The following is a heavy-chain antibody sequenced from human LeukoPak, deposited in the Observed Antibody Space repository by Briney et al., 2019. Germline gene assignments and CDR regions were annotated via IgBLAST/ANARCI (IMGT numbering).Heavy chain of an antibody. V-gene: IGHV4-59*01. D-gene: IGHD4-11*01. CDR3: ARDRRESSKPNDAFDI. J-gene: IGHJ3*02. CDR1: GGSISSYY. Sequence: PSETLSLTCSVSGGSISSYYWSSIRQPPGKGLEWIGYIYYTGSTNYNPSLESRVTISIDTSKKQLSLKLRSVTAADTAVYYCARDRRESSKPNDAFDIWGQGTMVTVSS. CDR2: IYYTGST.